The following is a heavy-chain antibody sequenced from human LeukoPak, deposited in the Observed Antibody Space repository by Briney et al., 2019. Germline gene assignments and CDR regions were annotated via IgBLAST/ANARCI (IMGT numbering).Heavy chain of an antibody. CDR3: ARQLAAAGHFDY. J-gene: IGHJ4*02. D-gene: IGHD6-13*01. CDR2: IYYSGSP. CDR1: GDSISSSIYY. V-gene: IGHV4-39*01. Sequence: PSETLSLTCTVSGDSISSSIYYWGWIRQPPGKGLEWSGRIYYSGSPYYNPSLKRRVTISVDTSKNQFSLKLSSVTAADTAVYYCARQLAAAGHFDYWGQGTLVTVSS.